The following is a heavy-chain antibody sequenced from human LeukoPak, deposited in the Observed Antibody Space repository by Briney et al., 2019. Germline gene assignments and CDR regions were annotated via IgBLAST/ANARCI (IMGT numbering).Heavy chain of an antibody. CDR1: GFTFDDYA. D-gene: IGHD1-26*01. CDR3: AKDKMGWSAFDI. V-gene: IGHV3-9*01. CDR2: ISWNSGSI. Sequence: GGSLRLSCAASGFTFDDYAMHWVRQAPGKGLEWVSGISWNSGSIGYADSVKGRFTISRDNAKNSLYLRMNSLRAEDTALYYCAKDKMGWSAFDIWGQGTMVTVSS. J-gene: IGHJ3*02.